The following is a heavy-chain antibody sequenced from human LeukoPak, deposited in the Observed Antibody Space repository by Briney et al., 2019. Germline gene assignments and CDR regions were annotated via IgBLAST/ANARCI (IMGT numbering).Heavy chain of an antibody. CDR1: GFPFSSYA. Sequence: GGSLRLSCAASGFPFSSYAMSWVRQAPGKGLEWVSAISDSGDSTYYADSVKGRFTVSRDNAKNSLYLQLSSLRAEDTAVYYCARARSSRIYYYYYYMDVWGKGTTVTVSS. J-gene: IGHJ6*03. V-gene: IGHV3-23*01. CDR3: ARARSSRIYYYYYYMDV. CDR2: ISDSGDST. D-gene: IGHD6-6*01.